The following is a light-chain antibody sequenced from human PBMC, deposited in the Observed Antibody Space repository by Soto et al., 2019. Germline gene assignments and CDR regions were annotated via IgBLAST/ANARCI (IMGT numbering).Light chain of an antibody. J-gene: IGKJ4*01. Sequence: EIVLTQSPGTLSLSPGERATLSCRASQSVSSYLAWYQQKPGQAPRLLIYDASNRATGIPARFSGSGSGTDFTLTISSLEPEDFAAYYCQQRSNWPPLTFGGGTKVDIK. CDR2: DAS. CDR1: QSVSSY. V-gene: IGKV3-11*01. CDR3: QQRSNWPPLT.